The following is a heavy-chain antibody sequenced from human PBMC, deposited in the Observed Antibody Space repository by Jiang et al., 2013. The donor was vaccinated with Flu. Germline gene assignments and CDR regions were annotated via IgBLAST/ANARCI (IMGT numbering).Heavy chain of an antibody. J-gene: IGHJ4*02. D-gene: IGHD1-1*01. Sequence: GSGLVKPSETLTLSCAVSGGSISSSDYYWGWIRQPPGKGLEWIGSLYYSGITFYNPSLKSRVTISMDKSKNQLSLDLNSVTAADTALYYCARQTTTSLSARYFDYWGQGALVTVSS. V-gene: IGHV4-39*01. CDR3: ARQTTTSLSARYFDY. CDR1: GGSISSSDYY. CDR2: LYYSGIT.